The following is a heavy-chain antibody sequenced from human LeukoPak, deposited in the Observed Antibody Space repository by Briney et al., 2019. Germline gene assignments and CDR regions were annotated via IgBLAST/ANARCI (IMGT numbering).Heavy chain of an antibody. CDR3: ARERITMVRGVIEVRWFDP. CDR1: GGTVISYA. J-gene: IGHJ5*02. D-gene: IGHD3-10*01. V-gene: IGHV1-69*13. CDR2: IIPIVGTA. Sequence: ASVKVSCKASGGTVISYAISWVRQAPGQGLEWMGGIIPIVGTANYAQKFQGRVTITADESTSTAYMELSSLRSEDTAVYYCARERITMVRGVIEVRWFDPWGQGTLVTVSS.